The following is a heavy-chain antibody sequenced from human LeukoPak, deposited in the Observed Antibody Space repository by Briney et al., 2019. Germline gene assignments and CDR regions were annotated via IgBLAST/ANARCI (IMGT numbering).Heavy chain of an antibody. Sequence: SETLSLTCTVSGGSISSYYWNWIRQPAGKGLEWIWRIYSSGSTNYNPSLKSRVTISVDKSKNQFSLKLNSVTAADTAVYYCARDDIAVAGQGYFQHWGQGTLVTVSS. V-gene: IGHV4-4*07. CDR2: IYSSGST. CDR1: GGSISSYY. CDR3: ARDDIAVAGQGYFQH. D-gene: IGHD6-19*01. J-gene: IGHJ1*01.